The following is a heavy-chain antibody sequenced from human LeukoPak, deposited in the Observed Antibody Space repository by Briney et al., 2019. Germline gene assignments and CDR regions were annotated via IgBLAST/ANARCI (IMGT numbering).Heavy chain of an antibody. V-gene: IGHV3-23*01. Sequence: GGSLRLSCAVSGITLSNYGMSWVRQAPGKGLEWVAGISGSGGGTNYADSVKGRFTISRDRPKNTLFLQMNSFRAEDTAVYFCAKRDVVIRVILVGFHKEAYYFDSWGQGALVTVSS. D-gene: IGHD2-21*01. CDR2: ISGSGGGT. CDR3: AKRDVVIRVILVGFHKEAYYFDS. CDR1: GITLSNYG. J-gene: IGHJ4*02.